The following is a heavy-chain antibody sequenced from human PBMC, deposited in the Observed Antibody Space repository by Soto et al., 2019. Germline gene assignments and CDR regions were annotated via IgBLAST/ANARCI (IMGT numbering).Heavy chain of an antibody. Sequence: ASVKVSCKASGYTFTGYYMHWVRQAPGQGLEWMGWINPNSGGTNYAQKFQGWVTMTRDTSISTAHMELSRLRSDDTAVYYCARDLDRDWFDPWGQGTLVTVSS. J-gene: IGHJ5*02. CDR2: INPNSGGT. V-gene: IGHV1-2*04. CDR3: ARDLDRDWFDP. CDR1: GYTFTGYY. D-gene: IGHD2-2*03.